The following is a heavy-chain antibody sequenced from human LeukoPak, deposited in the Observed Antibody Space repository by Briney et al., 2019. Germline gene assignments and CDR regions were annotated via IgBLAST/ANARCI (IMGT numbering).Heavy chain of an antibody. D-gene: IGHD3-10*01. V-gene: IGHV3-30-3*01. CDR1: GFTFRNYV. J-gene: IGHJ4*02. Sequence: GGSLRLSCAASGFTFRNYVIRWVRQAPGKGLEWVAVTSSDLNVKLYADSVKGRFTISRDNSRSTLYLQMNSLRPEDTAIYYCAREGYYGSGSPPSLYFDYWGQGTLVTVSS. CDR3: AREGYYGSGSPPSLYFDY. CDR2: TSSDLNVK.